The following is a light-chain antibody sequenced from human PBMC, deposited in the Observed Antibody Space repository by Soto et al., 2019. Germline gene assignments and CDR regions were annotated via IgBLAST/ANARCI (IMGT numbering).Light chain of an antibody. V-gene: IGKV3-15*01. CDR1: QSVSSN. CDR2: GAS. Sequence: EIVLTQSPCTLSLSAGEGATLSCRASQSVSSNLAWYQQKPGQAPRLLVYGASTRATGIPARFSGSGSGTDFTLTINSLQPEDFGTYYGQQSYSIRSWTFGQGTKVDIK. CDR3: QQSYSIRSWT. J-gene: IGKJ1*01.